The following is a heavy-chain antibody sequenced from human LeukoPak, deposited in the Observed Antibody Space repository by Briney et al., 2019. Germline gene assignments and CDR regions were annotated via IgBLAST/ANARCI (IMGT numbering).Heavy chain of an antibody. CDR3: ARDSRWPRGAFGI. Sequence: ASVKVSCTASGYTFTSYYMHWVRQAPGQGLEWMGIINPSGGSTSYAQKFQGRVTMTRDTSTSTVYMELSSLRSEDTAVYYCARDSRWPRGAFGIWGQGTMVAVSS. J-gene: IGHJ3*02. V-gene: IGHV1-46*01. CDR2: INPSGGST. CDR1: GYTFTSYY. D-gene: IGHD4-23*01.